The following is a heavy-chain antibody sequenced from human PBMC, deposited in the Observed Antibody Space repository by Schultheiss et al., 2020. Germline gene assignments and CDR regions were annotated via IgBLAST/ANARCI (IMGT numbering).Heavy chain of an antibody. V-gene: IGHV2-5*02. D-gene: IGHD4-17*01. Sequence: SGPTLVKPTQTLTLTCTFSGFSLNTSGVGVEWIRQPPGKALEWLARIDWDDDKRYSPSLQNRVTITKDTSKNQVVLTMTNVDPVDTATYYCAHTVTQNYHALDVWGQGTTVTVSS. J-gene: IGHJ6*02. CDR2: IDWDDDK. CDR1: GFSLNTSGVG. CDR3: AHTVTQNYHALDV.